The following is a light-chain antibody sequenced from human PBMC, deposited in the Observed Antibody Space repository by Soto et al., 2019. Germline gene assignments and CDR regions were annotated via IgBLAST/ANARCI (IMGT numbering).Light chain of an antibody. CDR2: GAS. J-gene: IGKJ1*01. CDR3: QQYNNWPRT. Sequence: EIVMTQSPATLSVSPGERATLSCRASQSVSGNLAWYHQKPGQAPRLLIYGASTRATGIPARFSGSGSGTEFTLTISRLQSEDFPVYYCQQYNNWPRTFGQGTKVEIK. CDR1: QSVSGN. V-gene: IGKV3-15*01.